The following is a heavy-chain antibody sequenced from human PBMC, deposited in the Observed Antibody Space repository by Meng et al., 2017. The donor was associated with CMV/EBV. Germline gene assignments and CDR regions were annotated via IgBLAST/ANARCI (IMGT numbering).Heavy chain of an antibody. CDR3: TRSGYGYYGMDV. Sequence: GESLKISCAASGSTFSGSAMHWVRQASGKGLEWVGRIRSKANSYATAYAASVKGRFTIPRDDSKNTAYLQMNSLKTEDTAVYYCTRSGYGYYGMDVWGQGATVTVSS. J-gene: IGHJ6*02. CDR1: GSTFSGSA. D-gene: IGHD3-10*01. V-gene: IGHV3-73*01. CDR2: IRSKANSYAT.